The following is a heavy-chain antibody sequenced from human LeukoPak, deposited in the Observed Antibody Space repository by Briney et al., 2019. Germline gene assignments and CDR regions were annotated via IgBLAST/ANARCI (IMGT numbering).Heavy chain of an antibody. CDR2: MNPNSGNT. D-gene: IGHD2-2*01. Sequence: ASVKVSCKASGYTFTSYDINWVRQATGQGLEWMGWMNPNSGNTGYAQKFQGRVTMTRNTSISTAYMELSSLRSEDTAVYYCARGLLCSSTSCLGRDHWGQGTLVTVSS. CDR1: GYTFTSYD. J-gene: IGHJ4*02. V-gene: IGHV1-8*01. CDR3: ARGLLCSSTSCLGRDH.